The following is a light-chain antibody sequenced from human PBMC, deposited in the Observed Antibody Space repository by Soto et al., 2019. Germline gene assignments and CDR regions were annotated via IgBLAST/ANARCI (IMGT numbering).Light chain of an antibody. Sequence: QSVLTQPPSASATPGQRVTISCSGSSSNIGSKTVNWYQQLPGTVPKLLIYNSYQRPSGVPDRFSGSKSGTSASLAISGLQSEDEADYYCAAWDASLNGYVFGAGTKVTVL. CDR3: AAWDASLNGYV. J-gene: IGLJ1*01. CDR1: SSNIGSKT. CDR2: NSY. V-gene: IGLV1-44*01.